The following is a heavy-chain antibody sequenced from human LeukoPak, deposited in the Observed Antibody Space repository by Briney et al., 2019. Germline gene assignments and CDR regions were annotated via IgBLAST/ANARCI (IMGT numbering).Heavy chain of an antibody. CDR1: GGSISSGSYY. D-gene: IGHD3-22*01. Sequence: SETLSLTCTVSGGSISSGSYYWSWIRQPAGKGLEWIGRIYTSGSTNYNPSLRSRVTISVDTSKNQFSLKLSSVTAADTAVYYCASSDYYDSSGYYPRYYYYYGMDVWGQGTTVTVSS. J-gene: IGHJ6*02. CDR2: IYTSGST. V-gene: IGHV4-61*02. CDR3: ASSDYYDSSGYYPRYYYYYGMDV.